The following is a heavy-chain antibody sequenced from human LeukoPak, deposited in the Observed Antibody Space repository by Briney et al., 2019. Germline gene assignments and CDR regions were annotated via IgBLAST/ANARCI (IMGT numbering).Heavy chain of an antibody. J-gene: IGHJ6*04. V-gene: IGHV3-48*03. Sequence: PGGSLRLSCAASGFTFSSYEMNWVRQAPGKGLEWVSYISSSGSTIYYADSVKGRFTISRDNAKNSLYLQMKSLRAEDTAVYYCVGLGITMIGGVWGKGTTVTISS. CDR3: VGLGITMIGGV. D-gene: IGHD3-10*02. CDR1: GFTFSSYE. CDR2: ISSSGSTI.